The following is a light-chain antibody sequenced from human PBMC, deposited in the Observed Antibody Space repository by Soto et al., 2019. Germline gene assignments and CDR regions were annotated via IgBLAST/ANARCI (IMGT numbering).Light chain of an antibody. J-gene: IGLJ1*01. CDR3: QVWDSSSDHRYV. Sequence: SYELTQPPSVSVAPGETARITCGGNNIGTKSVHWYQQKPGQAPVLVIYYDTDRPSGIPERFSGSNSGNTATLTISRVEAGDEADYYCQVWDSSSDHRYVFGTGTKLTVL. CDR1: NIGTKS. V-gene: IGLV3-21*04. CDR2: YDT.